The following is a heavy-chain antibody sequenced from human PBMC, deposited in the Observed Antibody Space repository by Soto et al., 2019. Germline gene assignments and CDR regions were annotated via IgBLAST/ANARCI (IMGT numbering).Heavy chain of an antibody. CDR1: GGSISTYY. CDR2: SNYSGST. V-gene: IGHV4-59*08. Sequence: QVHLQESGPGLVKPSETLSLTCTVSGGSISTYYWSWIRQSPGKGLEWIANSNYSGSTNYNPSLKSRVTISLDTSRDQFSLKLSSVTAADTAVYFCARHGNWYYDLWGRGTLVTVSS. J-gene: IGHJ2*01. CDR3: ARHGNWYYDL.